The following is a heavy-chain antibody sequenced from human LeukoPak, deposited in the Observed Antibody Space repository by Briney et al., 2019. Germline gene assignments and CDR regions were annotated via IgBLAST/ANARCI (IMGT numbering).Heavy chain of an antibody. Sequence: SETLSLTCTVSGDSSSNSIYYWGWIRQPPGKGLEWIGSIDYSGGTYYNPSLKSRASISIDTSKIQFSLKLSSVTAADTAVYYCARDRLIAARPLDAFDIWGQGTMVTVSS. J-gene: IGHJ3*02. CDR2: IDYSGGT. CDR1: GDSSSNSIYY. CDR3: ARDRLIAARPLDAFDI. V-gene: IGHV4-39*07. D-gene: IGHD6-6*01.